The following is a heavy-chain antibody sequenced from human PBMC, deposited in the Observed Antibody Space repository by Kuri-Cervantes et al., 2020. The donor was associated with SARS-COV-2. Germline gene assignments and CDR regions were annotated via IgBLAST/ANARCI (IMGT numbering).Heavy chain of an antibody. J-gene: IGHJ3*02. Sequence: ETLSLTCAASGFTFSSYAMSWVRQAPGKGLEWVSAISGSGGGTYYADSVKGRFTISRDNSKNTLYLQMNSLRAEDTAVYYCARYWAAFDIWGQGTMVTVSS. CDR3: ARYWAAFDI. V-gene: IGHV3-23*01. D-gene: IGHD1-14*01. CDR2: ISGSGGGT. CDR1: GFTFSSYA.